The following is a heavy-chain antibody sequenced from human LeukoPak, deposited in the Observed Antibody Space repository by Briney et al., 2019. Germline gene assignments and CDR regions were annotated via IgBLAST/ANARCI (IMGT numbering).Heavy chain of an antibody. J-gene: IGHJ3*02. V-gene: IGHV3-23*01. D-gene: IGHD3-3*01. Sequence: GGSLRLSCAASGFTCSSYAMSWVRQAPGKGLEWVSAISGSGGSTYYADSVKGRFTISRDNSKNTLYLQMNSLRAEDTAVYYCAKDERSITIFGVVISDAFDIWGQGTMVTVSS. CDR3: AKDERSITIFGVVISDAFDI. CDR1: GFTCSSYA. CDR2: ISGSGGST.